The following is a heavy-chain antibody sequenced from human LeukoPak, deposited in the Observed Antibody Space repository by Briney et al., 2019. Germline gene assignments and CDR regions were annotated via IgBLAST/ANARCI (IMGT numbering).Heavy chain of an antibody. Sequence: SQTLSLTCTVSGGSISSGGYYWSWIRQPPGKGLEWIGYIYHSGSTYYNPSLKSRVTISVDRSKNQFSLKLSSVTAADTAVYYCASLLWFGELYYFDYWGQGTLVTVSS. D-gene: IGHD3-10*01. CDR1: GGSISSGGYY. CDR3: ASLLWFGELYYFDY. V-gene: IGHV4-30-2*01. J-gene: IGHJ4*02. CDR2: IYHSGST.